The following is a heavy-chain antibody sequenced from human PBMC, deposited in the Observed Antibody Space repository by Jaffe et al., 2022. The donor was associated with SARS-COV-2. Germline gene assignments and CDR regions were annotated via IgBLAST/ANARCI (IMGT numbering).Heavy chain of an antibody. J-gene: IGHJ3*02. CDR2: IKEDGSEK. Sequence: EVQLVESGGGLVQPGGSLRLSCAASGFTFSRFWMNWVRQAPGKGLEWVANIKEDGSEKYYVDFAKGRFTISRDNAKNSLYLQVNSLRAEDTAVYYCARGSNGAFDIWGQGTMVTVSS. CDR1: GFTFSRFW. D-gene: IGHD2-8*01. CDR3: ARGSNGAFDI. V-gene: IGHV3-7*01.